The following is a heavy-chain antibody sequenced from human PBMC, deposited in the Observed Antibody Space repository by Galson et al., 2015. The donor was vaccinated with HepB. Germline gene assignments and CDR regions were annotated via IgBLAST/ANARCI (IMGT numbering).Heavy chain of an antibody. CDR2: VFGNDDK. CDR1: GFSLSTSEVG. CDR3: AHRLRFQHFAY. Sequence: PALVKPTQTLTLTCTFSGFSLSTSEVGVGWIRQPPGKALEWLALVFGNDDKTHSPSLKSRLTITKDTSKNQVVLTVTNMDPVDTATYYCAHRLRFQHFAYWGQGTLVTVSS. V-gene: IGHV2-5*01. J-gene: IGHJ4*02.